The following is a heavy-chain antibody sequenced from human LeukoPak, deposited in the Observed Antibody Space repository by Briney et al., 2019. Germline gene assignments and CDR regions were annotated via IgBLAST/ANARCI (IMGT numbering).Heavy chain of an antibody. V-gene: IGHV3-21*01. Sequence: PGGSLRLSCAASGFYFSSYSMNWVRQAPGKGLEWVSSINTGSTYMYYAGAVKGRFTISRDNAKNSLQLQMYSLRAEDTAVYFCAGVEATTGRNYHYYYMDVWGKGTTVTVSS. J-gene: IGHJ6*03. CDR3: AGVEATTGRNYHYYYMDV. CDR1: GFYFSSYS. CDR2: INTGSTYM. D-gene: IGHD1-1*01.